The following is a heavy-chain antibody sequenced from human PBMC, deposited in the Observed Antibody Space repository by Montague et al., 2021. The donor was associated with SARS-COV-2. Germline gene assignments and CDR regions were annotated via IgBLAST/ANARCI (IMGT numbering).Heavy chain of an antibody. D-gene: IGHD3-10*01. V-gene: IGHV4-34*01. J-gene: IGHJ6*03. CDR2: IHHGGST. CDR1: GGSFSTYS. CDR3: ARLGDGVVPSPILGVGPYYSYYYMDV. Sequence: SETLSLTCAVHGGSFSTYSWNWSRQPPGKGLEWIGEIHHGGSTNYNPSLKSRVTISADTSKNQFSLKLTSVAAADTAVSYCARLGDGVVPSPILGVGPYYSYYYMDVWGKGTTVTVSS.